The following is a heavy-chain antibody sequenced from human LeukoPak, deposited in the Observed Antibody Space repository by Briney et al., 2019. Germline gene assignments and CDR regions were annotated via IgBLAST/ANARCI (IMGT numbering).Heavy chain of an antibody. CDR1: GGTFSSYA. V-gene: IGHV1-69*13. Sequence: ASVKVSCKASGGTFSSYAISWVRQAPGQGLEWMGGIIPIFGTANYAQKFQGRVTITADESTSTAYMELSSLRSEDTAVYYCARVSRPRGQYYYYGMDVWGQGTTVTVSS. J-gene: IGHJ6*02. CDR3: ARVSRPRGQYYYYGMDV. CDR2: IIPIFGTA.